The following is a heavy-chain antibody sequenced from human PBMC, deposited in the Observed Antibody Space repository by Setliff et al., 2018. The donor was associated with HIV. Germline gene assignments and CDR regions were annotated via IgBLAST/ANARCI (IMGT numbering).Heavy chain of an antibody. Sequence: WASVKVSCKASGYTFTSYDINWVRQATGQGLEWMGWMNPNSGNTGYAQKFQGRVTMTRNTSISTAYMELSSLRSEDTAVYYCARASLHYDPTDYWGQGTLVTVSS. CDR1: GYTFTSYD. CDR3: ARASLHYDPTDY. CDR2: MNPNSGNT. V-gene: IGHV1-8*01. J-gene: IGHJ4*02. D-gene: IGHD3-22*01.